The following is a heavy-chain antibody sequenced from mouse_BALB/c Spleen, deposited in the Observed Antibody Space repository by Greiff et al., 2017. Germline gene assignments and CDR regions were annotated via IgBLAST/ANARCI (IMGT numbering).Heavy chain of an antibody. CDR2: IYPGDGDT. J-gene: IGHJ2*01. CDR1: GYAFSSYW. D-gene: IGHD1-1*01. CDR3: ARSRYYGSMDFDY. V-gene: IGHV1-80*01. Sequence: QVQLQQSGAELVRPGSSVKISCKASGYAFSSYWMNWVKQRPGQGLEWIGQIYPGDGDTNYNGKFKGKATLTADKSSSTAYMQLSSLTSEDSAVYFCARSRYYGSMDFDYWGQGTTLTVSS.